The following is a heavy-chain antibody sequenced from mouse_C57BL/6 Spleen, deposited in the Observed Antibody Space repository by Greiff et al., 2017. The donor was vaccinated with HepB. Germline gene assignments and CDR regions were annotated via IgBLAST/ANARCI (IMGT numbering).Heavy chain of an antibody. V-gene: IGHV2-3*01. D-gene: IGHD3-1*01. J-gene: IGHJ3*01. Sequence: QVQLQQSGPGLVAPSQSLSITCTVSGFSLTSYGVSWVRQPPGKGLEWLGVIWGDGSISKDNSKSQVFLKLNSLQTDDTATYYCAKGGWGLGWFAYWGQGTLVTVSA. CDR2: IWGDG. CDR3: AKGGWGLGWFAY. CDR1: GFSLTSYG.